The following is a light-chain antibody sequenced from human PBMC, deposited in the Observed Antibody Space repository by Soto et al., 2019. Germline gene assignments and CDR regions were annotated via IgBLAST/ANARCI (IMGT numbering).Light chain of an antibody. J-gene: IGKJ2*01. V-gene: IGKV1-5*01. CDR3: QQYNTYSYT. CDR2: DAS. Sequence: DIQMTQSPSTLSASVGDRVTITCRASQSISTWLAWYQQKPGKAPKLLIYDASSLESRVPSRFSGSGSGTEFTPTISGLRPDDFATYNCQQYNTYSYTFGQGTKLEIK. CDR1: QSISTW.